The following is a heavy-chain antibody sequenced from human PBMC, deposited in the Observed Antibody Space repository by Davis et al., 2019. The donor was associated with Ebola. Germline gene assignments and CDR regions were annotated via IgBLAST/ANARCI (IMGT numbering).Heavy chain of an antibody. CDR1: GGSIRSYY. CDR2: IYYTGST. Sequence: GSLRLSCTVSGGSIRSYYWSWIRQPPGKGLEWIGYIYYTGSTDYNPSLKSRVTISVDTSRNQFSLKMRSVTAADTAVYYCARDLLPGGTDAFDIWGQGTVVTVSS. J-gene: IGHJ3*02. V-gene: IGHV4-59*01. CDR3: ARDLLPGGTDAFDI. D-gene: IGHD2-15*01.